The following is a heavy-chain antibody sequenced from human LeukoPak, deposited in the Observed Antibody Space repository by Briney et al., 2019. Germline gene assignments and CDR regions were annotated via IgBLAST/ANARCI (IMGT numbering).Heavy chain of an antibody. D-gene: IGHD1-26*01. J-gene: IGHJ5*02. V-gene: IGHV1-3*01. CDR2: INAGNGNT. CDR1: GYTFTSYA. CDR3: ARVSYVGYNWFDP. Sequence: ASVKVSCKASGYTFTSYAMHWVRQAPGQRLEWMGWINAGNGNTKYSQKFQGRVTITRDTSASTAYMALSSLRSEDTAVYYCARVSYVGYNWFDPWGQGTLSPSPQ.